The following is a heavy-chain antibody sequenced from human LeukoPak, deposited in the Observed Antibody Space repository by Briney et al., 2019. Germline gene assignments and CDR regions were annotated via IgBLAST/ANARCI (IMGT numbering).Heavy chain of an antibody. CDR1: GYTFTSYG. CDR2: ISAYNGNT. J-gene: IGHJ4*02. Sequence: ASVKVSCKASGYTFTSYGISWVRQAPGQGLEWMGWISAYNGNTNYAQKLQGRVTMTTDTSTSTAYMELSSLRSDDSAVYYCASAAVYGDPTNPYFDYWGQGTLVTVSS. CDR3: ASAAVYGDPTNPYFDY. D-gene: IGHD4-17*01. V-gene: IGHV1-18*01.